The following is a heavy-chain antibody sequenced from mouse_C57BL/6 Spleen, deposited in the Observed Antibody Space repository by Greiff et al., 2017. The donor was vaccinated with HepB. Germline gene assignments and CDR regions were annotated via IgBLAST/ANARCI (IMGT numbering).Heavy chain of an antibody. Sequence: VQLQQSGPGLVKPSQSLFLTCSITGFPITSGYYWIWIRQSPGKPLEWMGYITHSGETFYNPSLQSPISITRETSKNQFFLQLNSVTTEDTAMYYCAGGSYYPAYWGQGTLVTVSA. J-gene: IGHJ3*01. V-gene: IGHV12-3*01. D-gene: IGHD1-1*01. CDR3: AGGSYYPAY. CDR2: ITHSGET. CDR1: GFPITSGYY.